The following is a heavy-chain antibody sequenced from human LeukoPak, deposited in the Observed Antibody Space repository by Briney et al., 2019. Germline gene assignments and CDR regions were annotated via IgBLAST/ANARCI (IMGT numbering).Heavy chain of an antibody. Sequence: GASVKVSCKASGYTFTSYGISWVRQAPGQGLEWMGWIGAYNGNTNYAQKLQGRVTMTTDTSTSTAYMELRSLRSDDTAVYYCARGNTYYDFWSGSKFDYWGQGTLVTVSS. J-gene: IGHJ4*02. CDR3: ARGNTYYDFWSGSKFDY. CDR1: GYTFTSYG. D-gene: IGHD3-3*01. V-gene: IGHV1-18*01. CDR2: IGAYNGNT.